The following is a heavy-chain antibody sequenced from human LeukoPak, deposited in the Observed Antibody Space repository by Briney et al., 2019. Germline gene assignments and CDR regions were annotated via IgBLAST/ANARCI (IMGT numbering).Heavy chain of an antibody. CDR2: INPNTGGT. Sequence: ASVKVSCKASGYTFTGYSMHWVRQAPGQGLEWMGWINPNTGGTNYAQKFQGRVTMTRDTSISTAYMELSRLRSDDTAVYYCARDYNWNYVDYWGQGTLVTVSS. J-gene: IGHJ4*02. D-gene: IGHD1-20*01. CDR3: ARDYNWNYVDY. V-gene: IGHV1-2*02. CDR1: GYTFTGYS.